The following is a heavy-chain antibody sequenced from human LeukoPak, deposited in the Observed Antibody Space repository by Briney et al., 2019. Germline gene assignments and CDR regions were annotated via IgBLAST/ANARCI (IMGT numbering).Heavy chain of an antibody. J-gene: IGHJ4*02. V-gene: IGHV3-48*02. CDR1: GFTLSSYS. Sequence: GGSLRLSCAASGFTLSSYSMNWVRQAPGKGLEWVSYISSSSSTIYYADSVKGRFTISRDNAKNSLYLQMNSLRDEDTAVYYXARXYMPLYYFDYWGQGTLVTVSS. D-gene: IGHD2-2*01. CDR3: ARXYMPLYYFDY. CDR2: ISSSSSTI.